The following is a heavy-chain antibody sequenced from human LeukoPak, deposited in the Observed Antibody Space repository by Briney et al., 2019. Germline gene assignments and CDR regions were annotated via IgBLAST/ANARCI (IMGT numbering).Heavy chain of an antibody. CDR2: ISYDGSNK. Sequence: PGGSLRLPCAASGFSFSSYAMHWVRQAPGKGLEWVAVISYDGSNKYYADSVKGRFTISRDNSKNTLYVQMVSLRAEDTAIYYCAGSSGWWAHDYWGQGTLVTVSS. CDR1: GFSFSSYA. V-gene: IGHV3-30*04. D-gene: IGHD6-19*01. CDR3: AGSSGWWAHDY. J-gene: IGHJ4*02.